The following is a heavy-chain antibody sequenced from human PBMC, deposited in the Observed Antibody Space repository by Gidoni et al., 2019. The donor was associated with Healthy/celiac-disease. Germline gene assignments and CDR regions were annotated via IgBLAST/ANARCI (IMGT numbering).Heavy chain of an antibody. Sequence: QVQLVESGGGVVQPGRSLRLSCVVSGFTFSSYAMHWVRQAPGKGLEWVAVISYDGSNKYYADSVKGRFTISRDNSKNTLHLQMNSLRAEDTALYYCASLTGDYSFSFDYWGQGTLVTVSS. CDR1: GFTFSSYA. CDR3: ASLTGDYSFSFDY. V-gene: IGHV3-30-3*01. D-gene: IGHD3-9*01. J-gene: IGHJ4*02. CDR2: ISYDGSNK.